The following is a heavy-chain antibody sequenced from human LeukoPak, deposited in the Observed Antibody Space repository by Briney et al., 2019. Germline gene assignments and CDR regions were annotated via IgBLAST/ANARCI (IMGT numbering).Heavy chain of an antibody. Sequence: GESLQISCKASGYSFTSYWIGWVRQMPGKGLEWMGVIYPGDSDTRYSPSFQGQVTISADKSISTAYLHWSSLKASDTAMYYCARHGTTTVTYAFDIWGQGTMVTVSS. CDR3: ARHGTTTVTYAFDI. J-gene: IGHJ3*02. D-gene: IGHD4-17*01. CDR1: GYSFTSYW. CDR2: IYPGDSDT. V-gene: IGHV5-51*01.